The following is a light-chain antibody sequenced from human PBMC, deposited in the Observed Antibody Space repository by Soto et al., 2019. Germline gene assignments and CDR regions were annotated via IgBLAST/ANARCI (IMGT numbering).Light chain of an antibody. CDR3: QQYGSSGT. V-gene: IGKV3-20*01. CDR1: QSVSNNY. Sequence: IVVTQSPGTLSLSPGERAALSCGASQSVSNNYLAWYQQKPGQAPRLLIYGASNRATGIPDRFSGSGSGTDFTLTISRLEPEDFAVYYCQQYGSSGTFGQGTKVDIK. CDR2: GAS. J-gene: IGKJ1*01.